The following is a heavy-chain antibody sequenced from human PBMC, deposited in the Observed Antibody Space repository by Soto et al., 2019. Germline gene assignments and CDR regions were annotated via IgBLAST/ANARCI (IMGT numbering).Heavy chain of an antibody. V-gene: IGHV3-11*06. CDR3: ARVGYCSGGSCYGAFDI. CDR1: GFTFSDYY. J-gene: IGHJ3*02. Sequence: PGGSLRLSCAASGFTFSDYYMSWIRQAPGKGLEWVSYISSSSSYTNYADSVKGRFTISRDNAKNSLYLQMNSLRAEDTAVYYCARVGYCSGGSCYGAFDIWGQGTMVTVSS. CDR2: ISSSSSYT. D-gene: IGHD2-15*01.